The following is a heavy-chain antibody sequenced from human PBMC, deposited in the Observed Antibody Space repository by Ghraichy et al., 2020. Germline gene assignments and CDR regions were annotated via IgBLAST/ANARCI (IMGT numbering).Heavy chain of an antibody. Sequence: SETLSLTCAVSGGSFSGYYWGWIRQSPGKGLEWIGETSHRGTTDYNPSLRGRVTISLDTSKNQFSLKLSSVTAADTAVYFCARNQPHYDSWGQGTLVTVSS. J-gene: IGHJ4*02. V-gene: IGHV4-34*01. CDR1: GGSFSGYY. CDR3: ARNQPHYDS. CDR2: TSHRGTT.